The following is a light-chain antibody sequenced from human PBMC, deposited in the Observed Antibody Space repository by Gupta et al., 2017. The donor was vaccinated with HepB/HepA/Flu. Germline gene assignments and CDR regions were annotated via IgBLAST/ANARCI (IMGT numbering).Light chain of an antibody. V-gene: IGKV3-20*01. CDR3: QQDGNAPLT. CDR1: QTINSIY. CDR2: SVT. J-gene: IGKJ5*01. Sequence: EIVLTQSPGTLSLSPGERATLSCRASQTINSIYLAWYQQKFGQAPRLLIYSVTNRATGIPDSFSGSGSGTDFTLTVIRLEPEDFAVYYCQQDGNAPLTFGQGTRLEIK.